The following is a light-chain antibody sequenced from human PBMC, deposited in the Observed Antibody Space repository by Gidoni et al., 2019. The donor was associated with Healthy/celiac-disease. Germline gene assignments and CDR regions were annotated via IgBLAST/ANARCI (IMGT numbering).Light chain of an antibody. Sequence: SPSSLSASVGDRVTITCQASQDISNYLKWYQQKPGKAPKLLIYDASNLETGVPSRFSGSGSGTDFTFTISSLQPEDIATYYCQQYDNLSYTFGQGTKLEIK. CDR2: DAS. V-gene: IGKV1-33*01. CDR1: QDISNY. J-gene: IGKJ2*01. CDR3: QQYDNLSYT.